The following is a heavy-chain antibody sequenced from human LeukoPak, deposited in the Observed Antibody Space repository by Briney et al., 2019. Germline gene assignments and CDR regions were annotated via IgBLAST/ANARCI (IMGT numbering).Heavy chain of an antibody. V-gene: IGHV4-34*01. CDR1: GGSFSGYY. J-gene: IGHJ6*02. CDR3: ARGVDCSGGSCPTYYYYGMDV. D-gene: IGHD2-15*01. Sequence: SETLSLTCAVYGGSFSGYYWSWIRQPPGKGLEWIGEINHSGSTNYNPSLKSRVTISVDTSKNQFSLKLSSVTAAGTAVYYCARGVDCSGGSCPTYYYYGMDVWGQGTTVTVSS. CDR2: INHSGST.